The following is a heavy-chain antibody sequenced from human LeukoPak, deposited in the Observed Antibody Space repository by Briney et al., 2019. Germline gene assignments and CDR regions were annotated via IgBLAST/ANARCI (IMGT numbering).Heavy chain of an antibody. V-gene: IGHV3-30*03. CDR2: ISGDGSNK. CDR1: GFSFSSHG. Sequence: GGSLRLSCAASGFSFSSHGMHWVRQAPGKGLEWVAGISGDGSNKYYADSVKGRFTISRDNTKNTLYLQVNSLRPEDTALYSCAREDYGNYYFDYWGQGTLVTVSS. CDR3: AREDYGNYYFDY. D-gene: IGHD4-11*01. J-gene: IGHJ4*02.